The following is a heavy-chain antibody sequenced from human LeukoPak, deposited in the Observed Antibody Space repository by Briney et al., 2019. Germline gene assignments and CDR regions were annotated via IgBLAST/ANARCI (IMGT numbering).Heavy chain of an antibody. CDR2: ITWDGGRT. CDR3: VKGGSYYGYFDY. D-gene: IGHD1-26*01. J-gene: IGHJ4*02. Sequence: GGSLRLSCAASGFTFDDYGMHWVRQAPGKGLEWVSLITWDGGRTYYADSVKGRFTISRDNSKNSLYLHMNSLRPEDTSLYYCVKGGSYYGYFDYWGQGTLVTVSS. CDR1: GFTFDDYG. V-gene: IGHV3-43D*04.